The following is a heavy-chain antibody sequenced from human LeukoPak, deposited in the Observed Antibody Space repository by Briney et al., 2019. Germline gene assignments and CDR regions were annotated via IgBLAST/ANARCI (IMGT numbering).Heavy chain of an antibody. Sequence: GGSLRLSCAASGFTFSSYAVSWVRQAPGKGLEWLSGISSSGGSTYYADSVKGRLTISRDNSKSTLYLQMNSLRAEDTAVYYCARDLRPYYYGSGSYYNDYWGQGTLVTVSS. V-gene: IGHV3-23*01. D-gene: IGHD3-10*01. CDR2: ISSSGGST. CDR1: GFTFSSYA. CDR3: ARDLRPYYYGSGSYYNDY. J-gene: IGHJ4*02.